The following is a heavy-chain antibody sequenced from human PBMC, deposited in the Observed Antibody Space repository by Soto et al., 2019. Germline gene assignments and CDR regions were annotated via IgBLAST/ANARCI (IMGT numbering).Heavy chain of an antibody. CDR1: GFTFSSYG. J-gene: IGHJ5*02. CDR3: ARVPEVGSAAEGWFDP. D-gene: IGHD6-13*01. V-gene: IGHV3-33*01. CDR2: IWYDGSNK. Sequence: GGSLRLSCAASGFTFSSYGMHWVRQAPGKGLEWVAVIWYDGSNKYYADSVKGRFTISRDNSKNTLYLQMNSLRAEDTAVYYCARVPEVGSAAEGWFDPWGQGTLVTVSS.